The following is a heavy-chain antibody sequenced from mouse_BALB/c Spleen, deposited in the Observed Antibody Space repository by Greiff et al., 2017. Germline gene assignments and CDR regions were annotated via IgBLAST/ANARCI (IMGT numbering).Heavy chain of an antibody. Sequence: QVQLQQSGAELVRPGASVTLSCKASGYTFTDYEMHWVKQTPVHGLEWIGAIDPETGGTAYNQKFKGKATLTADKSSSTAYMELRSLTSEDSAVYYCTRKENYYGGFAYWGQGTLVTVSA. CDR3: TRKENYYGGFAY. CDR2: IDPETGGT. D-gene: IGHD1-2*01. J-gene: IGHJ3*01. CDR1: GYTFTDYE. V-gene: IGHV1-15*01.